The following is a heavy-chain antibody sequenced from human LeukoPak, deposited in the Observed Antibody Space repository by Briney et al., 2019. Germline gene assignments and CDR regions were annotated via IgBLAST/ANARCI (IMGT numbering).Heavy chain of an antibody. CDR2: IKQDGSEK. D-gene: IGHD4-17*01. J-gene: IGHJ2*01. CDR1: GFTFSDYY. V-gene: IGHV3-7*01. CDR3: ARGGNHGDYWYFDL. Sequence: PGGSLRLSCAASGFTFSDYYMSWIRQAPGKGPEWVANIKQDGSEKYYVDSVKGRFTISRDNAETSLHLQMNSLRAEDTAVYYCARGGNHGDYWYFDLWGRGTLVTVSS.